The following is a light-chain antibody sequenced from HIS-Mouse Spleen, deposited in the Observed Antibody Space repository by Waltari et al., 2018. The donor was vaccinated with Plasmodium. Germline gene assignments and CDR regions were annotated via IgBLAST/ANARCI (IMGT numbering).Light chain of an antibody. Sequence: SYVLTQPPSVSVAPGQTARNTCGGDKIGSKRVQGYQQKPGQAPVLVVYEDSDRPSGIPERFSGSNSGNTATLTISRVEAGDEADYYCQVWDSSSDHVVFGGGTKLTVL. CDR2: EDS. J-gene: IGLJ2*01. V-gene: IGLV3-21*02. CDR3: QVWDSSSDHVV. CDR1: KIGSKR.